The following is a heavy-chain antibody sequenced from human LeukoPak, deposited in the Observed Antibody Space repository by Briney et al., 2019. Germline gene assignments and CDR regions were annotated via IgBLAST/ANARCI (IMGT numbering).Heavy chain of an antibody. CDR1: GGSFSGYY. Sequence: SETLSLTCAVYGGSFSGYYWSWIRQPPGKGLEWIGEINHSGSTNYNPSLKSRVTISVDTSKNQFSLELSSVTAADTAVYYCARDSPDILTGYYIRWFDPWGQGTLVTVSS. D-gene: IGHD3-9*01. CDR2: INHSGST. J-gene: IGHJ5*02. V-gene: IGHV4-34*01. CDR3: ARDSPDILTGYYIRWFDP.